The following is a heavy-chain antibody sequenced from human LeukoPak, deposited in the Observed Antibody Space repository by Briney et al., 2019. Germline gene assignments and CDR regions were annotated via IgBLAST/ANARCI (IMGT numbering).Heavy chain of an antibody. CDR1: GGTFSSYA. CDR3: ARHSIAVASYYYYMDV. V-gene: IGHV1-69*13. Sequence: GASVKVSCKASGGTFSSYAINWVRQAPGQGLEWMGGIIPIFGTANYAQKFQGRVTITADESTSTAYMELSSLRSEDTAVFYCARHSIAVASYYYYMDVWGKGTTVTVSS. J-gene: IGHJ6*03. CDR2: IIPIFGTA. D-gene: IGHD6-19*01.